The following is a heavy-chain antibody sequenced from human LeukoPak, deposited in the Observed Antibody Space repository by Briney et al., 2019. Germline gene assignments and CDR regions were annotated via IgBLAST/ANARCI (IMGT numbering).Heavy chain of an antibody. CDR1: GGSISSYY. CDR3: ARVTKSQLLYYYYYMDV. CDR2: IYYSGST. V-gene: IGHV4-59*01. Sequence: SETLSLTCTVSGGSISSYYWSWIRQPPGKGLEWIGYIYYSGSTNYNPSLKSRVTISVDTSKNQFSLKLSSVTAADTAVYYCARVTKSQLLYYYYYMDVWGKGTTVTVSS. J-gene: IGHJ6*03. D-gene: IGHD2-2*01.